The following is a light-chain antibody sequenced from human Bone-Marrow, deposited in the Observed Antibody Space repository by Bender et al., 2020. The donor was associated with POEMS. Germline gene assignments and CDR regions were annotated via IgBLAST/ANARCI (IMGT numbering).Light chain of an antibody. CDR2: EVS. CDR3: CSFAGSDNFVI. Sequence: QSALTQPPSTSGSPGQSVTLTCTGTSSDVGGYTYVSWYQQYPGKAPKLIICEVSRRPSGVSSRFSGSKSGNTASLTISGLQADDEADYYCCSFAGSDNFVIFGGGTKVTVL. J-gene: IGLJ2*01. V-gene: IGLV2-8*01. CDR1: SSDVGGYTY.